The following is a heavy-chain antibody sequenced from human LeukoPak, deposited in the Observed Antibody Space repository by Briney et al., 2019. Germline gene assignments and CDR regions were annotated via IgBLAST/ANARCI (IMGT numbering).Heavy chain of an antibody. CDR1: GGSISSGGYY. J-gene: IGHJ6*03. CDR3: ARDHTVSRRGYYYYMDV. V-gene: IGHV4-61*08. CDR2: IYHSGST. D-gene: IGHD4-17*01. Sequence: SETLSLTCTVSGGSISSGGYYWSWIRQPPGKGLEWIGYIYHSGSTNYNPSLKSRVTISVDTSKNQFSLKLSSVTAADTAVYYCARDHTVSRRGYYYYMDVWGKGTTVTVSS.